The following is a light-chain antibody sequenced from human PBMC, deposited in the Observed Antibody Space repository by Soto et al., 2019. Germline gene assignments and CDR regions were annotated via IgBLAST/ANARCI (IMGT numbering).Light chain of an antibody. CDR1: QSVSSSY. V-gene: IGKV3-20*01. J-gene: IGKJ1*01. CDR2: GAS. Sequence: EIGLTQSPGTLSLSPGERATLSCRASQSVSSSYLAWYQQKPGQAPRLPIYGASSRATGIPDRFSGSGSGTDFTLTISRLEPEDFAVYYCQQYGSSPPTFGQGTKV. CDR3: QQYGSSPPT.